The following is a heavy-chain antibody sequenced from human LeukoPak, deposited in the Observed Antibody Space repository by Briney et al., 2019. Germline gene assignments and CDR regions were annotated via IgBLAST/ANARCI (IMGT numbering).Heavy chain of an antibody. Sequence: PGGSLRLSCAASGFTFSDYYMSWVRQAPGKGLEWLSVIYIGGSPYYADSVKGRFTISRDNSKNTLYLQMNSLRAEDTAVYYCARSTFLSDAFDIWGQGTMVTVSS. CDR2: IYIGGSP. J-gene: IGHJ3*02. CDR3: ARSTFLSDAFDI. V-gene: IGHV3-66*01. CDR1: GFTFSDYY.